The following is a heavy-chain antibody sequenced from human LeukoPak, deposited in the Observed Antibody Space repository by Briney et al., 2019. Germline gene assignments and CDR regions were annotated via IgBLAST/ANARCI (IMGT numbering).Heavy chain of an antibody. V-gene: IGHV3-48*03. CDR3: AKDGWLAQDF. J-gene: IGHJ4*02. D-gene: IGHD6-19*01. CDR2: ISGSGSDI. CDR1: GFTFSSYE. Sequence: PGGSLRLSCAASGFTFSSYEMNWVRQAPGKGLEWVSYISGSGSDIYSSDSVKGRFTISRDNSKNTLYLQMNSLRAEDTAVYYCAKDGWLAQDFRGQGTLVTVSS.